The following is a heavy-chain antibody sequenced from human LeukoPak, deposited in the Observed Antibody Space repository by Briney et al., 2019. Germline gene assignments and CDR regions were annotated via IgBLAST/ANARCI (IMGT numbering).Heavy chain of an antibody. CDR2: INPNSGGT. J-gene: IGHJ4*02. Sequence: ASVKVSCKASGYTFTGYYMHWGRQAPGQGLEWMGWINPNSGGTNYAQKSQGRATMTRDTSISTAYMELSRLRSDDTAVYYCARLQNPYDSSGYYIFLGTVFDYWGQGTLVTVSS. V-gene: IGHV1-2*02. CDR3: ARLQNPYDSSGYYIFLGTVFDY. D-gene: IGHD3-22*01. CDR1: GYTFTGYY.